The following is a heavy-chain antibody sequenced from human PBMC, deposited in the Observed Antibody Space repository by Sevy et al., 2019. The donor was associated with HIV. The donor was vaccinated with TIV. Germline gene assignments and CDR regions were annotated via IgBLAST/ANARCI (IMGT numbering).Heavy chain of an antibody. D-gene: IGHD4-17*01. CDR1: GFTFSSYE. V-gene: IGHV3-48*03. J-gene: IGHJ4*02. Sequence: GGSLRLSCAASGFTFSSYEMNWVRQAPGKGLEWVSYISNSGTTISYSDSVKGRFTISRDYARNSLYLQMNSLRAEDTAVYYCARDLPPSATTVAHFDCWGQGTLVTVSS. CDR2: ISNSGTTI. CDR3: ARDLPPSATTVAHFDC.